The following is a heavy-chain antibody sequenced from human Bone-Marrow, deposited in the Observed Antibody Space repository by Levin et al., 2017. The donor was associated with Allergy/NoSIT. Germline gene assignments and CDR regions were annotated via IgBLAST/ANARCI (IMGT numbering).Heavy chain of an antibody. CDR3: GSGTAMVFYFYYMDV. CDR2: IIPMFSMA. V-gene: IGHV1-69*10. J-gene: IGHJ6*03. CDR1: GGTFDNYA. Sequence: SVKVSCKASGGTFDNYALSWVRQAPGQGLEWWGGIIPMFSMANYAQKSQGRVTITADKSTSTVYMEMRSLTSEDTAVYYCGSGTAMVFYFYYMDVWGNGTTVIVSS. D-gene: IGHD5-18*01.